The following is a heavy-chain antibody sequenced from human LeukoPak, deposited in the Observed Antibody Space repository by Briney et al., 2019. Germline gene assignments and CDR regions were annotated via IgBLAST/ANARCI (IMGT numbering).Heavy chain of an antibody. Sequence: SETLSLTCNVSGGSVSSGSYYWTWIRQPPGKGLEWIGYIYYSGSTNYNPSLKSRVTISVDTSKNQFSLKLNSVTAADTAVYYCAGGDNWFDPWGQGTLVTVSS. J-gene: IGHJ5*02. CDR2: IYYSGST. CDR1: GGSVSSGSYY. V-gene: IGHV4-61*01. CDR3: AGGDNWFDP. D-gene: IGHD3-16*01.